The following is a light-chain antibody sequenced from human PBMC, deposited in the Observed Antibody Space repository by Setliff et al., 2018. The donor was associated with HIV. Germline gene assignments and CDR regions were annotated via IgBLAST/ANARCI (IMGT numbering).Light chain of an antibody. CDR1: SRDVGGYNY. CDR3: SSYAITNTLP. Sequence: QSVLTQPASVSGSPGQSITISCTGTSRDVGGYNYVSWYQQHPGEAPKLIIYEVRNRPSGVSNRFSGSKSGNTASLTISGLQTEDEADYYCSSYAITNTLPFGTGTRSPS. V-gene: IGLV2-14*01. CDR2: EVR. J-gene: IGLJ1*01.